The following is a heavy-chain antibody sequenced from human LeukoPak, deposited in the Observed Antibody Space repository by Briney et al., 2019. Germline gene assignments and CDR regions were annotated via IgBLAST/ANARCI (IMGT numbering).Heavy chain of an antibody. Sequence: SETLSLTCTVSGGSISSGDYYWSWIRQPPGKGLEWIGYIYYSGSTYYNPSLKSRVTISVDTSKNQFSLKLSSVTAADTAVYYCARVLGVLTGYYAVDYWGQGTLVTVSS. CDR2: IYYSGST. V-gene: IGHV4-30-4*08. D-gene: IGHD3-9*01. CDR3: ARVLGVLTGYYAVDY. J-gene: IGHJ4*02. CDR1: GGSISSGDYY.